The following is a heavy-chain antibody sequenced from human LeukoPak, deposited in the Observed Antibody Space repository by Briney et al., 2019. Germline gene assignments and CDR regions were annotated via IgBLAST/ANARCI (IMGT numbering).Heavy chain of an antibody. CDR1: GYTFTSYD. J-gene: IGHJ5*02. CDR2: MNPNRGNT. V-gene: IGHV1-8*03. D-gene: IGHD3-10*01. CDR3: ARVGIVFRGFHSVVRGGYWFDP. Sequence: GASVKVSCKASGYTFTSYDINWVRQATGPGLEWMGWMNPNRGNTGYAQQFQGRVTITRNSSISTAYMERSSLRSEDTAVYYGARVGIVFRGFHSVVRGGYWFDPWGQGTLVTVSS.